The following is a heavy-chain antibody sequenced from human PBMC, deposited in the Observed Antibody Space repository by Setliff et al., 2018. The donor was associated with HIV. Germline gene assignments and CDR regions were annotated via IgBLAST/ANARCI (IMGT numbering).Heavy chain of an antibody. J-gene: IGHJ4*02. CDR1: GFTFSSYA. CDR3: ARVGEYSYKD. CDR2: ISNSGGST. D-gene: IGHD5-18*01. V-gene: IGHV3-23*01. Sequence: PGGSLRLSCAASGFTFSSYAMSWVRQAPGKGLEWVSSISNSGGSTYYVESVKGRFTISRDNSKNTVHLQMNSLRAEDTAVYYCARVGEYSYKDWGQGTLVTVSS.